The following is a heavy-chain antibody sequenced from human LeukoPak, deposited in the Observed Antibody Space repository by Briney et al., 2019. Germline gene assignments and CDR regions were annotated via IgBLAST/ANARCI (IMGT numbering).Heavy chain of an antibody. Sequence: SVKVSCKASGGTFSSYAISWVRQAPGQGLEWMGGIIPIFGTANYAQKFQGRVTITADESTNTAYMELSSLRSEDTAVYYCAGEDLSGSYGDYYYGMDVWGQGTTVTVSS. CDR2: IIPIFGTA. D-gene: IGHD1-26*01. J-gene: IGHJ6*02. CDR1: GGTFSSYA. V-gene: IGHV1-69*13. CDR3: AGEDLSGSYGDYYYGMDV.